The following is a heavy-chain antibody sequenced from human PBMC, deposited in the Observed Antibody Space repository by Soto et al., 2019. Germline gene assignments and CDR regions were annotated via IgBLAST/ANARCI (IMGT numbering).Heavy chain of an antibody. CDR2: ISSSSSYI. CDR3: ARDPEYRSSGWFDP. J-gene: IGHJ5*02. CDR1: GFTFSSYS. V-gene: IGHV3-21*01. D-gene: IGHD6-6*01. Sequence: KTGGSLRLSCAASGFTFSSYSMNWVRQAPGKGLEWVSSISSSSSYIYYADSVKGRFTISRDNAKNSLYLQMNSLRAEDTAVYYCARDPEYRSSGWFDPWGQGTLVTVSS.